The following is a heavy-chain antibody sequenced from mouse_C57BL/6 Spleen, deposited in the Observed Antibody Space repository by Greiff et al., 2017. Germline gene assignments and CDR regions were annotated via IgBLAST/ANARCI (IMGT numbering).Heavy chain of an antibody. D-gene: IGHD1-1*01. V-gene: IGHV2-6-1*01. Sequence: QVQLQQSGPGLVAPSQSLSITCTVSGFSLTSYGVHWVRQPPGKGLEWLVVIWSDGSTTYNSAINSRLSISKDNSKSQVFLKMNRLQTDDTDVYSCARHGTTVVPFDYWGQGTTLTVSS. J-gene: IGHJ2*01. CDR2: IWSDGST. CDR3: ARHGTTVVPFDY. CDR1: GFSLTSYG.